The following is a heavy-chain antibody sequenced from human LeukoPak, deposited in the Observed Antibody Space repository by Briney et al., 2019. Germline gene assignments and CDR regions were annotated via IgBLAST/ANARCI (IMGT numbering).Heavy chain of an antibody. D-gene: IGHD3-10*01. CDR3: ARDRGSDGSDQLDP. Sequence: SETLSLTCTVSGGSISSYVLIWIRQPAGKGLEWIGRIFSSGTTNYNPSLKSRVTMSVDTSKNQFSLKLSSVTAADTAVYYCARDRGSDGSDQLDPWGQGTLVTVSP. V-gene: IGHV4-4*07. CDR1: GGSISSYV. J-gene: IGHJ5*02. CDR2: IFSSGTT.